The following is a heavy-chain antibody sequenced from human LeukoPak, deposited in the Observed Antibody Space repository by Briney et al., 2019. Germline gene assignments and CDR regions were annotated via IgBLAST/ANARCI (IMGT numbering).Heavy chain of an antibody. CDR2: IYYSGST. V-gene: IGHV4-61*01. D-gene: IGHD6-13*01. CDR1: GGSISSSSYY. Sequence: SETLSLTCTVSGGSISSSSYYWSWIRQPPGKGLEWIGYIYYSGSTNYNPSLKSRVTISVDTSKNQFSLKLSSVTAADTAVYYCARGPGIAAAGTDYYYGMDVWGQGTTVTVSS. CDR3: ARGPGIAAAGTDYYYGMDV. J-gene: IGHJ6*02.